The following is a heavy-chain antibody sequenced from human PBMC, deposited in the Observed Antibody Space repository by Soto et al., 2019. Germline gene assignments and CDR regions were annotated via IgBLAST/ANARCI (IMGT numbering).Heavy chain of an antibody. CDR2: ISSSSSTI. Sequence: AGGAPRLPCAASGFTLTRYCNNWGRPGPGEGRGGVSYISSSSSTIYYADSVKGRFTISRDNAKNSLYLQMNSLRAEDTAVYYCARDPPADIVVVPAASIDAFDIWGQGTMVTVSS. D-gene: IGHD2-2*01. V-gene: IGHV3-48*01. J-gene: IGHJ3*02. CDR1: GFTLTRYC. CDR3: ARDPPADIVVVPAASIDAFDI.